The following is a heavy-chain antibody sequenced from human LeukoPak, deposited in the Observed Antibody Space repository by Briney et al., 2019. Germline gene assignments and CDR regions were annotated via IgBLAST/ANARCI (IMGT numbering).Heavy chain of an antibody. Sequence: GGSLRLSCAASGFTFSSYSMNWVRQAPGKGLEWVSSISSSSSYIYYADSVKGRFTISRDNAKNSLYLQMNSLRAEDTAVYYCARAVGYGSGSFDPWGQGILVTVSS. CDR1: GFTFSSYS. CDR3: ARAVGYGSGSFDP. V-gene: IGHV3-21*01. D-gene: IGHD3-10*01. CDR2: ISSSSSYI. J-gene: IGHJ5*02.